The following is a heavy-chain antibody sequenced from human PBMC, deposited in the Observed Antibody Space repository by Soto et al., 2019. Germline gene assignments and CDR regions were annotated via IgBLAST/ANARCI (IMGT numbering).Heavy chain of an antibody. CDR1: GFTFSSYS. Sequence: GGSLRLSCAASGFTFSSYSMNWVRQAPGKGLEWVSSISSSSSYIYYADSVKGRFTTSRDNAKNSLYLQMNSLRAEDTAVYYCARGSSLSWFDPWGQGTLVTVSS. V-gene: IGHV3-21*01. CDR2: ISSSSSYI. CDR3: ARGSSLSWFDP. D-gene: IGHD6-19*01. J-gene: IGHJ5*02.